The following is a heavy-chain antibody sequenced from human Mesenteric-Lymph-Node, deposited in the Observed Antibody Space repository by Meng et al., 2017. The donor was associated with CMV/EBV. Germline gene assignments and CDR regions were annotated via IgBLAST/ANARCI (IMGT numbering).Heavy chain of an antibody. CDR3: ARGTGNYGDWDY. CDR1: GFTFTNYA. J-gene: IGHJ4*02. Sequence: GGSLRLSWAASGFTFTNYALTWVRQAPGKGLEWVSGISSGSGYTYYAASVRGRFTISRDNAKNTLYLQMNSLRAEDTAVYYCARGTGNYGDWDYWGQGTQVTVSS. D-gene: IGHD2-8*02. V-gene: IGHV3-21*01. CDR2: ISSGSGYT.